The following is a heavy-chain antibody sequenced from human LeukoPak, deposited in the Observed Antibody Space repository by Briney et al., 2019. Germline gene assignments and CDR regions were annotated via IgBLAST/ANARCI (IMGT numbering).Heavy chain of an antibody. Sequence: ASVKVSCKASGYTVTSYYMHWVRQAPGQGLEWMGWISAYNGNTNYAQKLQGRVTMTTDTSTSTAYMELRSLRSDDTAVYYCARDDPYCTNGVCFSGWFDPWGQGTLVTVSS. CDR2: ISAYNGNT. V-gene: IGHV1-18*04. CDR1: GYTVTSYY. CDR3: ARDDPYCTNGVCFSGWFDP. J-gene: IGHJ5*02. D-gene: IGHD2-8*01.